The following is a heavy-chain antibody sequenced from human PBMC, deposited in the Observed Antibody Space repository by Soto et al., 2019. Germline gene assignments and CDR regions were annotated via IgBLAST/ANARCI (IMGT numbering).Heavy chain of an antibody. J-gene: IGHJ6*02. CDR2: TYSTRNT. CDR3: RRSSRYSTDV. CDR1: GGSIRSSSY. Sequence: SETLSLTCTVSGGSIRSSSYWGWIRQPPGKGLEWIGSTYSTRNTYYNPSLNSQVTISVDTSKNQFSLNVISVTAADTAVYYCRRSSRYSTDVWGQGTTVT. D-gene: IGHD6-13*01. V-gene: IGHV4-39*01.